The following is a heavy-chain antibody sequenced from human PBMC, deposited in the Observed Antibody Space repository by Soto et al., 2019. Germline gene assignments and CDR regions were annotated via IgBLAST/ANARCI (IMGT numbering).Heavy chain of an antibody. D-gene: IGHD3-22*01. V-gene: IGHV1-69*13. CDR3: ARNRYYYDSSGYVDGMDV. CDR1: GGTFSSYA. Sequence: SVKVSCKASGGTFSSYAISWVRQAPGQGLEWMGGIIPIFGTANYAQKFQGRVTITADESTSTAYMELSSLRSEDTAVYYCARNRYYYDSSGYVDGMDVWGQGTTVTVSS. J-gene: IGHJ6*02. CDR2: IIPIFGTA.